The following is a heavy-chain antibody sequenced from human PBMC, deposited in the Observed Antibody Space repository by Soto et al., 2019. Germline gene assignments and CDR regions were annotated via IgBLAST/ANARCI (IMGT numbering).Heavy chain of an antibody. D-gene: IGHD1-7*01. V-gene: IGHV3-21*01. J-gene: IGHJ6*04. CDR1: GFTFSSYS. CDR2: ISSSSSYI. Sequence: GGSLRLSCAASGFTFSSYSMNWVRQAPGKGLEWVSSISSSSSYIYYADSVKGRFTISRDNAKNSLYLQMNSLRAEDTAVYYCARGPSRPELRDYGMDVWGKGTTVTVSS. CDR3: ARGPSRPELRDYGMDV.